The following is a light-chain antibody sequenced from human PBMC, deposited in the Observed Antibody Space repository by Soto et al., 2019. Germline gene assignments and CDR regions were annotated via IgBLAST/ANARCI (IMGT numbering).Light chain of an antibody. CDR3: QQRSNWLWT. Sequence: EIVLTQSPATLSLSPGERATLSCRASQSVSSYLAWYQQKPGQAPRLLIYDASNRATGIPARFSGSGSGTDFTLTISSLEPEDFAVYYCQQRSNWLWTFGQG. CDR1: QSVSSY. V-gene: IGKV3-11*01. J-gene: IGKJ1*01. CDR2: DAS.